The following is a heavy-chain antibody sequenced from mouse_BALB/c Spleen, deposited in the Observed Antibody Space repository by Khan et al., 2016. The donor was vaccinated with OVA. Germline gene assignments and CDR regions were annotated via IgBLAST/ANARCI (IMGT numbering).Heavy chain of an antibody. CDR2: INPTSGYT. J-gene: IGHJ2*01. CDR1: GYTFTSYW. CDR3: ARDRIDY. V-gene: IGHV1-7*01. Sequence: ESGAELAKPGASVKMSCTASGYTFTSYWMHWIKQRPGQGLEWIGYINPTSGYTAYNQKFKDKATLTADKSSSTAYMQLSSLASDDSAVYYCARDRIDYWGQGTALTVSS.